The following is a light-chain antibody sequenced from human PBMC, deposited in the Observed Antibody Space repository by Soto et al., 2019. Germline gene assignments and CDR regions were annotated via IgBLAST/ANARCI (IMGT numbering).Light chain of an antibody. Sequence: DIQMTQSPSSLSASVGDRVTITCQASQDISNYLNWYQQKPGKAPKLLIYDASNLETGVPSRFSGSGSGTDFTFTISSLPAEDIATYYCQQYDNLPTFGGGTKVEIK. CDR1: QDISNY. CDR2: DAS. J-gene: IGKJ4*01. V-gene: IGKV1-33*01. CDR3: QQYDNLPT.